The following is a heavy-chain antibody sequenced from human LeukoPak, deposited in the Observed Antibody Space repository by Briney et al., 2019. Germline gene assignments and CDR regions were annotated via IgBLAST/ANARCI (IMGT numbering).Heavy chain of an antibody. CDR2: IIPILGIA. CDR1: GGTFSSYA. Sequence: SVKVSCKASGGTFSSYAISWVRQAPGQGLEWVGRIIPILGIANYAQKFQGRVTITADKSTSTAYMELSSLRSKDTAVYYCASVENYYGSGSPEGPWGQGTLVTVSS. CDR3: ASVENYYGSGSPEGP. D-gene: IGHD3-10*01. V-gene: IGHV1-69*04. J-gene: IGHJ5*02.